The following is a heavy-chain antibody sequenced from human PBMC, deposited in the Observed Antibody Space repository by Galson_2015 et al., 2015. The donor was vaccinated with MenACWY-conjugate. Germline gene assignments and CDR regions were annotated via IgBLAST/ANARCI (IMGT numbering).Heavy chain of an antibody. CDR1: GFTFDDYT. CDR3: AKDQRHCSGGSCYSAGGMDV. J-gene: IGHJ6*02. CDR2: ISWDGGST. Sequence: LRLSCAASGFTFDDYTMHWVRQAPGKGLEWVSLISWDGGSTYYADSVKGRFTISRDNSKNSLYLQMNSLRTEDTALYYCAKDQRHCSGGSCYSAGGMDVWGQGTTVTVSS. V-gene: IGHV3-43*01. D-gene: IGHD2-15*01.